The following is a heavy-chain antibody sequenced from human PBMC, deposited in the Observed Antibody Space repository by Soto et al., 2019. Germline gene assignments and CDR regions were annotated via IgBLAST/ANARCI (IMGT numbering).Heavy chain of an antibody. J-gene: IGHJ5*02. V-gene: IGHV4-34*01. CDR1: GGSFSGYY. CDR3: ARGRQYCSGGSCYSVGGFDP. Sequence: QVQLQQWGAGLLKPSETLSLTCAVYGGSFSGYYWSWIRQPPGKGLEWIGEINHSGSTNSNPSLKSRVSISLDSSKIQFSLKLSSVTAADSAVYYCARGRQYCSGGSCYSVGGFDPWGHGTLATVSS. D-gene: IGHD2-15*01. CDR2: INHSGST.